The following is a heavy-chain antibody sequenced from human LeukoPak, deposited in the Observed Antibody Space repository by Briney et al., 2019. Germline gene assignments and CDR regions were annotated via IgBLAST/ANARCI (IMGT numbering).Heavy chain of an antibody. Sequence: GGSLRLSCATSGFTFSSYAMSWVRQTPVKGLEWVSAITGSGGRPYYADSVKGRFTISRDNSKTTLYLQMNSLRAEDTAVYYCAKNVWGTSPYYFDDWGQGTLVTVSS. CDR2: ITGSGGRP. CDR3: AKNVWGTSPYYFDD. V-gene: IGHV3-23*01. D-gene: IGHD3-16*01. CDR1: GFTFSSYA. J-gene: IGHJ4*02.